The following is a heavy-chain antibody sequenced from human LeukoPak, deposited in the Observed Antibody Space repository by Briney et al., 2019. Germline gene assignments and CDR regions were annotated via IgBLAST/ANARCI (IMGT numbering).Heavy chain of an antibody. CDR1: GFSLSDHW. D-gene: IGHD2-21*02. Sequence: GGSLRLSCEASGFSLSDHWMHWVRQVPGKGLVWVSRINTDGRTTNYADSVKGRFTISRDNAQNSMYLQMNSLRVEDTAVYYCTSWGDTTAEYFQRWGQGTLVTVSS. V-gene: IGHV3-74*01. CDR3: TSWGDTTAEYFQR. J-gene: IGHJ1*01. CDR2: INTDGRTT.